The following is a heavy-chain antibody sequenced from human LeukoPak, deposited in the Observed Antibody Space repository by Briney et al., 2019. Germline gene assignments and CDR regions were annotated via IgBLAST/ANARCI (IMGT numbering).Heavy chain of an antibody. D-gene: IGHD3-9*01. J-gene: IGHJ3*02. CDR1: GGPISSYY. CDR3: ARLWGEPYYDILTRAANDAFDI. CDR2: IYYSGST. V-gene: IGHV4-59*08. Sequence: PSETLSLTCTGSGGPISSYYWSWIRQPPGKGLEWIGYIYYSGSTNYNPSLKSRVTISVDTSKNQFSLKLSSVTAADTAVYYCARLWGEPYYDILTRAANDAFDIWGQGTMVTVSS.